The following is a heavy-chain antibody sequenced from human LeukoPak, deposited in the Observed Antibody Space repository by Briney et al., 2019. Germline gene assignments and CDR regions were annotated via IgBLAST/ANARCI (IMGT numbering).Heavy chain of an antibody. J-gene: IGHJ4*02. V-gene: IGHV3-48*01. CDR3: ARDGDWAFDY. D-gene: IGHD2-21*02. CDR1: GFTFSSSYS. CDR2: ISLTTTTV. Sequence: GGSLRLSCAASGFTFSSSYSMNWVRQAPGKGLEWVAHISLTTTTVSYADSVKGRFTMSRDNAKNSLFLQMNSLRAEDTAMYYCARDGDWAFDYWGQGTLVTVSS.